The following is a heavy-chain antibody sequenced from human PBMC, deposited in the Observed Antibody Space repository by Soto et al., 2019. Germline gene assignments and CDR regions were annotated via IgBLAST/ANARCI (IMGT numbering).Heavy chain of an antibody. J-gene: IGHJ6*03. CDR1: GGSISSYY. CDR3: AREMAGYSYGYDYYYYMDV. V-gene: IGHV4-59*01. D-gene: IGHD5-18*01. CDR2: IYYSGST. Sequence: TLSLTCTVSGGSISSYYWSWIRQPPGKGLEWIGYIYYSGSTNYNPSLKSRVTISVDTSKNQFSLKLSSVTAADTAVYYCAREMAGYSYGYDYYYYMDVWGKGTTVTVSS.